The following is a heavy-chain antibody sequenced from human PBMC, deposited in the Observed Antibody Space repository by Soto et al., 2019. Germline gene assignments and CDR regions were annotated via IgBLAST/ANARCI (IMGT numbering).Heavy chain of an antibody. V-gene: IGHV1-3*01. CDR1: GYTFTSYA. CDR3: ARSYKGVIWWFDP. D-gene: IGHD2-21*01. J-gene: IGHJ5*02. CDR2: INAGNGNT. Sequence: ASVKVSCKASGYTFTSYAMHWVRQAPGQRLEWMGWINAGNGNTKYSQKFQGRVTITRDTSASTAYMELSSLRSEDTAVYYCARSYKGVIWWFDPWGQGTLVTVSS.